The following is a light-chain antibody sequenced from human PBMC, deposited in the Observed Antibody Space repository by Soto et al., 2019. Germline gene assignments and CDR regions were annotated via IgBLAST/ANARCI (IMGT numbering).Light chain of an antibody. Sequence: EIVMTQSPATLSVSPGDRVTLSCRASQAVNTRLAWYQHKPGQAPRLVIYGASSRATGIPDRFSGSGSGTDFTLTISRLEPEDFAMYYCLQYDRSPRTFGQGTKVDIK. V-gene: IGKV3-20*01. CDR2: GAS. CDR3: LQYDRSPRT. J-gene: IGKJ1*01. CDR1: QAVNTR.